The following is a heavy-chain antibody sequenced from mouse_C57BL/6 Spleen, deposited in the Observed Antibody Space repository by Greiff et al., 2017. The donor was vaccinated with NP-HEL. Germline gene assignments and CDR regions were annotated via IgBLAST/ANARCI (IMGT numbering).Heavy chain of an antibody. J-gene: IGHJ2*01. Sequence: QVQLQQPGAELVRPGSSVKLSCKASGYTFTSYWMHWVKQRPIQGLEWIGNIDPSDSETHYNQKFKDKATLTVDKSSSTAYMQLSSLTSEDSAVYYCARGGLYYGSSSYYFDYWGQGTTLTVSS. V-gene: IGHV1-52*01. D-gene: IGHD1-1*01. CDR3: ARGGLYYGSSSYYFDY. CDR1: GYTFTSYW. CDR2: IDPSDSET.